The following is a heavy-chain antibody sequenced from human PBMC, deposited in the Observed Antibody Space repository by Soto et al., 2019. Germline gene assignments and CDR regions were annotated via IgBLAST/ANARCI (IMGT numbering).Heavy chain of an antibody. J-gene: IGHJ4*02. D-gene: IGHD2-2*01. CDR2: ISGSGGST. CDR3: AKDSPSDIVVVPAAIHFDY. V-gene: IGHV3-23*01. CDR1: GFTFSSYA. Sequence: GGSLRLSCAASGFTFSSYAMSWVRQAPGKGLEWVSAISGSGGSTYYADSVKGRFTISRDNSKNTLYLQMNSLRAEDTAVYYCAKDSPSDIVVVPAAIHFDYWGQGTLVTVSS.